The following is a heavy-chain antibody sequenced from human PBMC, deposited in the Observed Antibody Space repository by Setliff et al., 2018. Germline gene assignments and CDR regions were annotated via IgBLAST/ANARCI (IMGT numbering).Heavy chain of an antibody. CDR2: IDPRDDFT. J-gene: IGHJ4*02. V-gene: IGHV1-69-2*01. D-gene: IGHD1-1*01. Sequence: GASVKVSCKASGYSFSDFYMHWVRQVPGEGLEALGRIDPRDDFTVYAERSKDRLTITADTSTDTSYMEMSSLRFEDTAVYYCAIDYGPTGTPYHWGQGTQVTVSS. CDR3: AIDYGPTGTPYH. CDR1: GYSFSDFY.